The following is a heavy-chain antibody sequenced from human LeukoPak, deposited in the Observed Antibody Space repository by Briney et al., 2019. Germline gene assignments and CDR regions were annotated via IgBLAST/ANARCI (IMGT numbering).Heavy chain of an antibody. V-gene: IGHV3-7*01. D-gene: IGHD2-2*01. J-gene: IGHJ3*02. CDR2: IKQDGSEK. Sequence: GGSLRLSCAASGFTFSSYWMSWVRQAPGKGLEWVANIKQDGSEKYYVDSVKGRFTISRDNAKNSLYLQMNSLRAEDTAVYYCARDLRVPAAMRSDAFDIWGQGTMVTVSS. CDR3: ARDLRVPAAMRSDAFDI. CDR1: GFTFSSYW.